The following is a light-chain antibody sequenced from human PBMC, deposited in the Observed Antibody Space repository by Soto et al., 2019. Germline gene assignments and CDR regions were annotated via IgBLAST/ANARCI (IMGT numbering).Light chain of an antibody. CDR3: QQYNNWPPFT. CDR1: QSVGIS. V-gene: IGKV3-15*01. CDR2: GAS. J-gene: IGKJ3*01. Sequence: EILMTQSPATLSVYRGETATLSCRASQSVGISLAWYQQKPGQAPRLLISGASTRATDIPARFSGSVSGTEFTLTISSLQSEYFAVCYSQQYNNWPPFTFGPGTKVDVK.